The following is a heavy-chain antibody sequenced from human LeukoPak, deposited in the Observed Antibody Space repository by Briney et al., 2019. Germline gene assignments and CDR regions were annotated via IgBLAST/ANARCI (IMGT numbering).Heavy chain of an antibody. V-gene: IGHV4-34*01. CDR3: ARGPGYSSGWYLPPYFDY. Sequence: SETLSLTCAVYGGSFSGYYWSWIRQPPGKGLEWIGKINHSGSTNYNPSLKSRVTISVDTSKNQFSLRLSSVTATDTAVYYCARGPGYSSGWYLPPYFDYWGQGTLVTVSS. J-gene: IGHJ4*02. D-gene: IGHD6-19*01. CDR2: INHSGST. CDR1: GGSFSGYY.